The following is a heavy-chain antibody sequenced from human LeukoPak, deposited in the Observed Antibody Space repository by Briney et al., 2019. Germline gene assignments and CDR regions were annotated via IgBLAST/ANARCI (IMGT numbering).Heavy chain of an antibody. J-gene: IGHJ6*02. D-gene: IGHD2-15*01. CDR3: ARDDCSGGSCKETYYYYGMDV. CDR1: GGSFSSFS. CDR2: IQASGDT. V-gene: IGHV4-4*09. Sequence: SETLSLTCTVSGGSFSSFSWSWIRQPPGKGLEWIGYIQASGDTNSNPVLKSRVTISLDTSKIQFFLTLRSVTAADTAVYYCARDDCSGGSCKETYYYYGMDVWGQGTTVTVSS.